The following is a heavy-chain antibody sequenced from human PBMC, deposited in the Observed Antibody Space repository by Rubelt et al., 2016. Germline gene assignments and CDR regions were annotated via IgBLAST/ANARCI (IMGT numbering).Heavy chain of an antibody. CDR2: ISSGSSYI. CDR1: GFTFSSHA. D-gene: IGHD6-13*01. J-gene: IGHJ2*01. Sequence: EVQLMESGGGLVQPGGSLRLSCAASGFTFSSHAMSWVRQAPGKGLEWVSSISSGSSYIYYADSVKGRFTISRDNAKTTLYLKMNILSDDDTAVFYCARRSAAGGFFDLCGRGTLVTVSS. V-gene: IGHV3-21*02. CDR3: ARRSAAGGFFDL.